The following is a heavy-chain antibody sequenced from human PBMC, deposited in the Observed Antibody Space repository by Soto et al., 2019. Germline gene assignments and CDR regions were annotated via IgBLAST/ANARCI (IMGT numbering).Heavy chain of an antibody. CDR1: GFTFSSYW. V-gene: IGHV3-74*01. Sequence: EVQLVESGGGLVQPGGSLRLSCAASGFTFSSYWMHWVRQAPGKGLVWVSRIKSDGSGTSYADSVKGRHTISRDNAKNTLYLRMNSLRAEDTAVYYCARGDGDYYDGNGYLGRHWGQGTLVTVSP. CDR3: ARGDGDYYDGNGYLGRH. CDR2: IKSDGSGT. D-gene: IGHD3-22*01. J-gene: IGHJ4*02.